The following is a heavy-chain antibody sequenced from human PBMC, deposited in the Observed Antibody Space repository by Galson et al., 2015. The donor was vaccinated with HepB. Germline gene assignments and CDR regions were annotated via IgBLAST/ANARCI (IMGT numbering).Heavy chain of an antibody. D-gene: IGHD5-18*01. CDR1: GFTFSSYW. CDR2: IKQDGNEK. J-gene: IGHJ4*02. CDR3: ARGAVRYSYGYT. Sequence: SLRLSCAASGFTFSSYWMSWVRQAPGKGLEWVANIKQDGNEKYYVDSVKGRFTISRDNAKNSLYLQMNSLRAEDTAVYYCARGAVRYSYGYTWGQGTLVTVSS. V-gene: IGHV3-7*03.